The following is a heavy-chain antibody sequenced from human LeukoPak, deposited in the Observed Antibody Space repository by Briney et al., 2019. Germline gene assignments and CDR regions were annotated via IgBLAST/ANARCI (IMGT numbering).Heavy chain of an antibody. D-gene: IGHD3-9*01. CDR2: IHYRETT. J-gene: IGHJ4*02. Sequence: KPSETLSLTCTVSGGSITSGSHYWGWLRQPPGKGLEWIGTIHYRETTYSNPSLKSRVSISIDTSKNQFSLNLSSVAAADTAVLYCASTYFDILTPSYYFDFWGRGTLVTVSS. CDR3: ASTYFDILTPSYYFDF. V-gene: IGHV4-39*01. CDR1: GGSITSGSHY.